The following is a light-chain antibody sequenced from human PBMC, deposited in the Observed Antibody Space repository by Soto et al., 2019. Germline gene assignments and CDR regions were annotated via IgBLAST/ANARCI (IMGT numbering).Light chain of an antibody. CDR3: QQSYSTPRT. Sequence: DIPMTQSPSSLXASVXDXXTXTCRASQSISTYLNWYQQKVGKAPKLLIYAASSLQRGVPSRFSGSGSGTDFTLTISSLQPEDFATYYCQQSYSTPRTFGQGTKLEIK. J-gene: IGKJ2*02. CDR1: QSISTY. CDR2: AAS. V-gene: IGKV1-39*01.